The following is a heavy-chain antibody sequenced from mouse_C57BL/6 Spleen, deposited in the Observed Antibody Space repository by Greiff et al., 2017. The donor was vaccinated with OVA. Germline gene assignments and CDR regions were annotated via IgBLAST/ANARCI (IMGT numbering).Heavy chain of an antibody. CDR2: IYPRDGST. CDR3: ARRGDYDYDYYAMDY. D-gene: IGHD2-4*01. CDR1: GYTFTDHT. V-gene: IGHV1-78*01. Sequence: VQLVESDAELVKPGASVQISCKVSGYTFTDHTIHWMKQRPEQGLEWIGYIYPRDGSTKYNEKFKGKATLTADKSSSTAYMQLNSLTSEDSAVYFCARRGDYDYDYYAMDYWGQGTSVTVSS. J-gene: IGHJ4*01.